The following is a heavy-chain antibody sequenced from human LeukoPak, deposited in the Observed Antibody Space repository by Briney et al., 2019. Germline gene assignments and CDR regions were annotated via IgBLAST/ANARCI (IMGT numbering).Heavy chain of an antibody. CDR1: GFTFKNYA. Sequence: GGSLRLSCAASGFTFKNYAMSWVRQAPGKGLEWVSTIYTGGNTYYAASVKGRFTISRNFSKNTVFLHMNSLRAEDTAMYYCARGDDSGYYDYFDYWGQGALVTVSS. CDR2: IYTGGNT. D-gene: IGHD3-22*01. V-gene: IGHV3-23*05. J-gene: IGHJ4*02. CDR3: ARGDDSGYYDYFDY.